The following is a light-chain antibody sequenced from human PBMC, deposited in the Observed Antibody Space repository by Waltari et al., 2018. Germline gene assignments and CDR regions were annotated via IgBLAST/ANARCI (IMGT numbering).Light chain of an antibody. CDR1: SSDVGGFNY. J-gene: IGLJ3*02. CDR2: SVT. CDR3: SSYTSTSTWV. Sequence: QSALAQPASVSGSPGQSITIPCTGTSSDVGGFNYVSWYQQHPGKAPKLIIYSVTIRPSGVVDRFSGSKSGNTSSLTISGLQAEDEAYYGCSSYTSTSTWVFGRGTKLTVL. V-gene: IGLV2-14*03.